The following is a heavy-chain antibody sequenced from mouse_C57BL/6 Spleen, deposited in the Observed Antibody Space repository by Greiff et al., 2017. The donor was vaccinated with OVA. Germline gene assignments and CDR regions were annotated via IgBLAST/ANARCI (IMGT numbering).Heavy chain of an antibody. V-gene: IGHV1-18*01. D-gene: IGHD1-1*01. CDR2: INPNNGGT. J-gene: IGHJ4*01. CDR1: GYTFTDYN. CDR3: ARLYYGSSPYAMDY. Sequence: EVQLQQSGPELVKPGASVKIPCKASGYTFTDYNMDWVKQSHGTSLEWIGDINPNNGGTIYNQKFKGKATLTVDKSSSTAYMELRSLTSEDTAVYYCARLYYGSSPYAMDYGGQGTSVTVSS.